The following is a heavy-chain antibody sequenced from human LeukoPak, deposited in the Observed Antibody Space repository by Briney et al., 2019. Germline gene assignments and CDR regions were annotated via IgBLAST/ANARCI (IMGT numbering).Heavy chain of an antibody. CDR1: GHSIINSFY. J-gene: IGHJ3*02. V-gene: IGHV4-38-2*02. CDR2: IYHTGST. CDR3: ARAQDPRYYDFWSHSWGDAFDI. D-gene: IGHD3-3*01. Sequence: SETLSLTCTVSGHSIINSFYWGWIRQPPGKGLEWIGSIYHTGSTYYNPSLKSRVTISVDTSKNQFSLKLSSVTAADTAVYYCARAQDPRYYDFWSHSWGDAFDIWGQGTMVTVSS.